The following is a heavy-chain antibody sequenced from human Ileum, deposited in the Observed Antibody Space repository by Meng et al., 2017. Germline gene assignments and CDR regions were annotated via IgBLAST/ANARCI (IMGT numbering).Heavy chain of an antibody. CDR2: IYYSGST. J-gene: IGHJ3*02. CDR3: ARDCSGGSCYFAFDI. Sequence: GSLRLSCTVSGGSISSSSYYWGWIRQPPGKGLKWIGSIYYSGSTYYNPSLKSRVTISVDTSKNQFSLKLSSVTAADTAVYYCARDCSGGSCYFAFDIWGQGTMVTVSS. V-gene: IGHV4-39*07. D-gene: IGHD2-15*01. CDR1: GGSISSSSYY.